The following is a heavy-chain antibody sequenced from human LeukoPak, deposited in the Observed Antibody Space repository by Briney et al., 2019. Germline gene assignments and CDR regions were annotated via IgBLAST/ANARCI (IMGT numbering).Heavy chain of an antibody. CDR3: ARDRH. Sequence: SETLSLTCTVSGDSISSSSYYWGWIRQPPGKGLEWIGSIYHSGSTYYNPSLKSRVTISVDTSKNQFSLKLSSVTAADTAVYYCARDRHWGQGTLVTVSS. J-gene: IGHJ4*02. V-gene: IGHV4-39*07. CDR2: IYHSGST. CDR1: GDSISSSSYY.